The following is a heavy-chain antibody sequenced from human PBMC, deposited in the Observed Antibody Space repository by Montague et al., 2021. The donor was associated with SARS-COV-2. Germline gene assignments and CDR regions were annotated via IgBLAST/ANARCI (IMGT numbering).Heavy chain of an antibody. J-gene: IGHJ1*01. CDR2: TYYRSKWHN. V-gene: IGHV6-1*01. CDR1: GDSVSSNSAG. Sequence: CAISGDSVSSNSAGWNWIRQSPSRGLEWLGRTYYRSKWHNDFAVSAKSRITINPDTSKSQFSLQLNSVTPEDTAVYYCAREDCSSTSCYPTYLQHWGQGTLVTVSS. D-gene: IGHD2-2*01. CDR3: AREDCSSTSCYPTYLQH.